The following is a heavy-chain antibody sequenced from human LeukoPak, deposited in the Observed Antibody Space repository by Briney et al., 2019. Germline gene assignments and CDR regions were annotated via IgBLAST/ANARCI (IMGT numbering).Heavy chain of an antibody. CDR2: IFYSGST. CDR1: GGSISSSNYY. Sequence: SETLSLTCTVSGGSISSSNYYWGWVRQPPGKALEWIGNIFYSGSTYYSPSLKSRVTISVDTSKNQFSLKLSSVTAADTAVYYCARDPGIGLDIWGQGTMVTVSS. J-gene: IGHJ3*02. D-gene: IGHD1-14*01. V-gene: IGHV4-39*07. CDR3: ARDPGIGLDI.